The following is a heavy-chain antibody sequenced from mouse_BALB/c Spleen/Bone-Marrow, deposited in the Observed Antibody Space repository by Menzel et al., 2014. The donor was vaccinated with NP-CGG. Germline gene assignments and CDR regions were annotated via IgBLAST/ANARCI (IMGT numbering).Heavy chain of an antibody. J-gene: IGHJ2*01. V-gene: IGHV2-9*02. CDR1: GFSLTSYG. CDR2: IWAGGST. CDR3: ARRGGYQSFPCFDY. D-gene: IGHD2-2*01. Sequence: VQRVESGPGLVAPSQSLSITCTVSGFSLTSYGVHWVRQPPGKGLEWLGVIWAGGSTNYNSALMSRLGISKDNSKSQVFLKMNSLQTDDTAMYYCARRGGYQSFPCFDYWGQGTTLTVSS.